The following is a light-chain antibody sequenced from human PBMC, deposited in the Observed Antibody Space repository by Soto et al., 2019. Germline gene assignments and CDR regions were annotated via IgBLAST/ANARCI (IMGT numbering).Light chain of an antibody. CDR3: CSYIGHYIYV. CDR2: EVS. J-gene: IGLJ1*01. Sequence: QSALTQPASVSGSPGQSITISCTGTSSDVGGYNYVSWYQQQSGKAPKLMIHEVSNRPSGVPDRFSGSKSGNTASLTISGLQAEDEADYYCCSYIGHYIYVFGTGTKVTV. CDR1: SSDVGGYNY. V-gene: IGLV2-14*01.